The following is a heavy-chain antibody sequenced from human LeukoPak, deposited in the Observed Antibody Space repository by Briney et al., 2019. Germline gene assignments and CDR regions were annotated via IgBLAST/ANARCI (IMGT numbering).Heavy chain of an antibody. CDR1: GGSFSGYY. D-gene: IGHD4-17*01. J-gene: IGHJ4*02. CDR3: ARGTVTLQSYYFDY. Sequence: LKPSETLSLTCAVYGGSFSGYYWSWIRQPPGKGLEWIGEINHSGSANYNPSLKSRVTISVDTSKNQFSLKLSSVTAADTAVYYCARGTVTLQSYYFDYWGQGTLVTVSS. CDR2: INHSGSA. V-gene: IGHV4-34*01.